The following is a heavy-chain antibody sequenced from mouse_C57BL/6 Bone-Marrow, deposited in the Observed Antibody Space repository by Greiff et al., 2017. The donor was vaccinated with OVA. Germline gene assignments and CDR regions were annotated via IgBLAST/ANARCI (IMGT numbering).Heavy chain of an antibody. J-gene: IGHJ3*01. CDR1: GYTFTSYG. CDR2: IYPRSGNT. V-gene: IGHV1-81*01. D-gene: IGHD1-1*01. Sequence: VKLMESGAELARPGASVKLSCKASGYTFTSYGISWVKQRTGQGLEWIGEIYPRSGNTYYNEKFKGKATLTADKSSSTAYMELRSLTSEDSAVYFCARYYYGSSLGFAYWGQGTLVTVSA. CDR3: ARYYYGSSLGFAY.